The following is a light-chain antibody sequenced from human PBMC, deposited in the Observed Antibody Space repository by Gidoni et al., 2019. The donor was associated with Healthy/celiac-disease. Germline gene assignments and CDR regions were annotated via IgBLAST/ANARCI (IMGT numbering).Light chain of an antibody. J-gene: IGKJ4*01. V-gene: IGKV2-28*01. CDR1: QSLLHSNGYNY. CDR2: LGS. CDR3: MQALQTPT. Sequence: DIVMTQSPLSLPVTPGEPASISCRSSQSLLHSNGYNYLDWYLQKPGQSPQLLIYLGSNRASGVPDRCSGSGSGTDFTLKISRVEAEDVGVYYCMQALQTPTFGGXTKVEIK.